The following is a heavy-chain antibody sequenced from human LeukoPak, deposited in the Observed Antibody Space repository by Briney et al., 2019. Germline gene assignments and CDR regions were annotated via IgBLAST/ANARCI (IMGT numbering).Heavy chain of an antibody. CDR3: ARDRRGVGATSH. D-gene: IGHD1-26*01. CDR1: GYTFTSYG. CDR2: ISAYNGNT. Sequence: ASVKVSCKASGYTFTSYGISWVRQAPEQGLEWMGWISAYNGNTNYAQKLQGRVTMTTDTSTSTAYMELRSLRSDDTAVYYCARDRRGVGATSHWGQGTLVTVSS. J-gene: IGHJ4*02. V-gene: IGHV1-18*01.